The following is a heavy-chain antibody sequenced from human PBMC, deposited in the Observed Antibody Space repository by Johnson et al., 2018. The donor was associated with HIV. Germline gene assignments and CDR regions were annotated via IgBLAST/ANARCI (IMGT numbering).Heavy chain of an antibody. CDR1: GFSFDDYA. Sequence: VQVVESGGAVVQPGGSLRLSCAASGFSFDDYAMHWVRQVPGRGLQWVSLISWDGGNTHYADSVKGRFIISRDNRKNSLHLQMNSLRAEDTALYYCARGTIFGEVDAFDIWGQGTVVTISS. D-gene: IGHD3-3*01. CDR2: ISWDGGNT. J-gene: IGHJ3*02. CDR3: ARGTIFGEVDAFDI. V-gene: IGHV3-43D*03.